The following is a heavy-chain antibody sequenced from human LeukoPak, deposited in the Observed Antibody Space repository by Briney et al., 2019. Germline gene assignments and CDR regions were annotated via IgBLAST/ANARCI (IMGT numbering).Heavy chain of an antibody. CDR1: GGTFSSYA. V-gene: IGHV1-69*01. D-gene: IGHD2-2*01. CDR2: IIPIFGTA. Sequence: ASVKVSCKASGGTFSSYAISWVRQAPGQGLEWMGGIIPIFGTANYAQKFQGRVTITADESTSTAYMELSSLRSEDTAVYYCARERVLGRYCSSASCPNWFDPWGQGTLVTVSS. CDR3: ARERVLGRYCSSASCPNWFDP. J-gene: IGHJ5*02.